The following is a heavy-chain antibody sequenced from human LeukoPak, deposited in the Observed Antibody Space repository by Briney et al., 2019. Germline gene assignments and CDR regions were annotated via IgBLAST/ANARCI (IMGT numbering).Heavy chain of an antibody. D-gene: IGHD3-10*01. CDR1: GYTFTSYG. CDR3: ARDQSTLMVRGVIIGTNWFDP. J-gene: IGHJ5*02. V-gene: IGHV1-18*01. CDR2: ISAYNGYT. Sequence: GASVKVSCKASGYTFTSYGISWVRQAPGQGLEWMGWISAYNGYTNYAQKFQGRVTMTTDTSTSTAYMELRSLRSDDTAVYYCARDQSTLMVRGVIIGTNWFDPWGQGTLVTVSS.